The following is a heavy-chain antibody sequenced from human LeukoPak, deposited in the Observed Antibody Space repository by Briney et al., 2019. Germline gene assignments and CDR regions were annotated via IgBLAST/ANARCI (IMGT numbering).Heavy chain of an antibody. CDR2: IKQDGSEQ. Sequence: GGSLRLSCAAFGFTFSSYWMSWVRQAPGKGLEWVANIKQDGSEQNYVDSVKGRFTISRDNAKNSLYLQMNSLRAEDTAVYYCAELGITMIGGVWGKGTTVTISS. D-gene: IGHD3-10*02. V-gene: IGHV3-7*01. CDR1: GFTFSSYW. J-gene: IGHJ6*04. CDR3: AELGITMIGGV.